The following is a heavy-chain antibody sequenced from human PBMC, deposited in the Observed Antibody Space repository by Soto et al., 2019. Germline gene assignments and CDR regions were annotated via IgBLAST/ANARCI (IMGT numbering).Heavy chain of an antibody. D-gene: IGHD4-4*01. CDR2: IIPIFGTA. CDR1: GGTFSSYA. J-gene: IGHJ5*02. Sequence: QVQLVQSGAEVKKPGSSVKVSCKASGGTFSSYAISWVRQAPGQGLEWMGGIIPIFGTANYAQKFQGRVTLTAGESTGIDCMELSSVGSEDTAVYYRARKAGDDYNSSGQGTQVSFYS. V-gene: IGHV1-69*01. CDR3: ARKAGDDYNS.